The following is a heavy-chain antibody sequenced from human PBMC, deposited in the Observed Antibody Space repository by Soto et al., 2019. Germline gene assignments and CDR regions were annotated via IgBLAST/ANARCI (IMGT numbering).Heavy chain of an antibody. Sequence: FGPTLVNPTQTLTLTCTLSGFPISTYGVRVSWIRQPPGKALEWLARIDWDDDKLYSTSLRTRLSISKDTSKNQVVLSMTNMDPVDTATYYCARRAAAGSAIWFDPGGQGTLVTVSS. CDR2: IDWDDDK. CDR3: ARRAAAGSAIWFDP. CDR1: GFPISTYGVR. D-gene: IGHD6-13*01. J-gene: IGHJ5*02. V-gene: IGHV2-70*04.